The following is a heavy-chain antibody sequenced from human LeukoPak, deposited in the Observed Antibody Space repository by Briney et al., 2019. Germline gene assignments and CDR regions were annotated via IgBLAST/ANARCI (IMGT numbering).Heavy chain of an antibody. J-gene: IGHJ5*02. CDR3: ARGYSNGRRFDP. D-gene: IGHD6-25*01. CDR1: GFTFSSYN. Sequence: GGSLRLSCAASGFTFSSYNMNWVRQAPGKGLEWVSSITSSSSYIYYADSVKGRFTISRDNAKNSLYLQMNSLRAEDTAVYYCARGYSNGRRFDPWGQGTLVAVSS. V-gene: IGHV3-21*01. CDR2: ITSSSSYI.